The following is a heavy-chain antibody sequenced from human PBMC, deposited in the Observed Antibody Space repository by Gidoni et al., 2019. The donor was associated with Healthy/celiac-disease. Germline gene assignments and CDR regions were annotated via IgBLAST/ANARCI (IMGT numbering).Heavy chain of an antibody. Sequence: EVQLVVSGGGLVKLGGSLRLSCDASGFTFSSYSMNWVRQAPGKGLEWVSSSSSSGSYMYYADSVKGRFTIARDNAKNSLYLQMSGRRAEDTAVYYCARAFYGSGGYYWGQGTLITVSS. V-gene: IGHV3-21*01. CDR1: GFTFSSYS. CDR2: SSSSGSYM. D-gene: IGHD3-10*01. J-gene: IGHJ4*02. CDR3: ARAFYGSGGYY.